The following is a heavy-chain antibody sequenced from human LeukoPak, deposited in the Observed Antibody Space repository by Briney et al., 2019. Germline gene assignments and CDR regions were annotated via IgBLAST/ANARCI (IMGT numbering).Heavy chain of an antibody. V-gene: IGHV4-59*08. CDR2: IYYSGST. CDR1: GGSISSYY. D-gene: IGHD6-13*01. Sequence: SETLSLTCAVSGGSISSYYWSWIRQPPGKGLEWIGYIYYSGSTNYNPSLKSRVTISVDTSKNQFSLKLSSVTAADTAVYYCARGSSSWYLPYYYGMDVWGQGTTVTVSS. J-gene: IGHJ6*02. CDR3: ARGSSSWYLPYYYGMDV.